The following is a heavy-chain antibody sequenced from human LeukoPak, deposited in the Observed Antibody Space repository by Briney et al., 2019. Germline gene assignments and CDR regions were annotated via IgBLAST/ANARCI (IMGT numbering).Heavy chain of an antibody. CDR2: ISYDGSNK. V-gene: IGHV3-30-3*01. J-gene: IGHJ6*02. CDR3: ARDGGAALYYYYGMDV. CDR1: GFTLRTYA. D-gene: IGHD3-16*01. Sequence: PGGSLRLSCVASGFTLRTYAMHWVRQAPGKGLEWVAVISYDGSNKYYADSVKGRFTISRDNSKNTLYLQMNSLRAEDTAVYYCARDGGAALYYYYGMDVWGQGTTVTVSS.